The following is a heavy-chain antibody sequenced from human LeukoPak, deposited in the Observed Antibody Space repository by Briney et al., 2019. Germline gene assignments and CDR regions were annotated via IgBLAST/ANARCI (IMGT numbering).Heavy chain of an antibody. Sequence: GASVKVSCKASGGTFSSYAISWVRQAPGQGLEWMGRIIPILGIANYAQKFQGRVTITADKSTSTAYMELSSLRSEDTAVYYCARAVGDSGHGRFFDYWGQGTLVTVSS. V-gene: IGHV1-69*04. D-gene: IGHD5-12*01. CDR3: ARAVGDSGHGRFFDY. J-gene: IGHJ4*02. CDR1: GGTFSSYA. CDR2: IIPILGIA.